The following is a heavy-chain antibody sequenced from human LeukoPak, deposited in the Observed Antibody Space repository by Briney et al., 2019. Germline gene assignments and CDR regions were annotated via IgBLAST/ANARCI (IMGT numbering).Heavy chain of an antibody. V-gene: IGHV1-2*06. Sequence: ASVKVSCKASGYTFTGYYIHWVRQAPGQGLEWMGRINPNSGGTDYALKFQGRVTMTRDTSINTAYMELSRLRSEDTAVYYCARGIFYYYYGMDVWGQGTTVTVSS. CDR3: ARGIFYYYYGMDV. J-gene: IGHJ6*02. D-gene: IGHD3-9*01. CDR1: GYTFTGYY. CDR2: INPNSGGT.